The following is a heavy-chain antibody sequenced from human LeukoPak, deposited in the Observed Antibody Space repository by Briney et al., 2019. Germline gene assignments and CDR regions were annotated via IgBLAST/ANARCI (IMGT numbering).Heavy chain of an antibody. J-gene: IGHJ2*01. CDR1: GFTFSNYW. CDR3: AREPATFYRYFDL. D-gene: IGHD3-16*01. CDR2: IKQDGSEK. V-gene: IGHV3-7*01. Sequence: GGSLRLSCAASGFTFSNYWMTWVRQAPGKGLEWVANIKQDGSEKYYVGSVKGRFTISRDNAKNSLYLQMNSLRAEDTAVYYCAREPATFYRYFDLWGRGTLVTVSS.